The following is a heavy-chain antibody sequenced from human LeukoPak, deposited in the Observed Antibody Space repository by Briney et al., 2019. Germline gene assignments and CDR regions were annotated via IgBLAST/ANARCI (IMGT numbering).Heavy chain of an antibody. CDR3: ARLGFGESELKRRAFDI. Sequence: GESLKISCQGSGYSFTTSWIGWVRQMPGKGLEWMGIIYPGDSDTRYGPSFQGQVTISADKSISTAYLQWSSLKASDTAIYYCARLGFGESELKRRAFDIWGQGTMVTVSS. V-gene: IGHV5-51*01. D-gene: IGHD3-10*01. CDR1: GYSFTTSW. CDR2: IYPGDSDT. J-gene: IGHJ3*02.